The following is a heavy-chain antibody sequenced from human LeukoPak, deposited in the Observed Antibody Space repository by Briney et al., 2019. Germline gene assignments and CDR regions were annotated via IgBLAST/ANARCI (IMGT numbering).Heavy chain of an antibody. D-gene: IGHD3-22*01. CDR1: GGSISSGGYS. V-gene: IGHV4-30-2*01. CDR2: IYHSGST. CDR3: ARAGYDSSGYYYAEYFQH. J-gene: IGHJ1*01. Sequence: SETLSLTCAVSGGSISSGGYSWSWIRQPPGKGLEWIGYIYHSGSTYYNPSLKSRVTISVDRSKNQFSLKLSSVTAADTAVYYCARAGYDSSGYYYAEYFQHWGQGTLVTVSS.